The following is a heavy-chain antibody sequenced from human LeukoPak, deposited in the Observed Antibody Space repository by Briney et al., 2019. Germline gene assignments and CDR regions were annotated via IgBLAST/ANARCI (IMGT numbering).Heavy chain of an antibody. J-gene: IGHJ4*02. V-gene: IGHV4-39*01. D-gene: IGHD2-2*01. CDR3: ARRCRSTSCYLY. Sequence: SETLSLTCSVSGGSISGSGYYWAWIRQPPGKGLEWIGNIYDSGNTYYNPSLKSRVTISVDTSKNQFSLELNSVTAADTAVYFCARRCRSTSCYLYWGQGTLVTVSS. CDR2: IYDSGNT. CDR1: GGSISGSGYY.